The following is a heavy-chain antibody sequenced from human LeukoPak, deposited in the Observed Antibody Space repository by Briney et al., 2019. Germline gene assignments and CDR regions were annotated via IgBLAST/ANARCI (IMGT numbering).Heavy chain of an antibody. J-gene: IGHJ5*02. Sequence: ASVKVSCKASGYTFTGYYMHWVRQAPGQGLEWMGWINPNSGGTNYAQKFQGWVTMTGDTSISTAYMELSRLRSDDTAVYYCAREGGIAAAVANWFDPWGQGTLVTVSS. D-gene: IGHD6-13*01. CDR1: GYTFTGYY. CDR3: AREGGIAAAVANWFDP. V-gene: IGHV1-2*04. CDR2: INPNSGGT.